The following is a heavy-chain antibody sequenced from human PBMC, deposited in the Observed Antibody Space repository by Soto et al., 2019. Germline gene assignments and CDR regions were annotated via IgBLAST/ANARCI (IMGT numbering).Heavy chain of an antibody. CDR1: GGSFSGYY. D-gene: IGHD3-9*01. J-gene: IGHJ4*02. CDR3: ARDYYDILTGYYGTFDY. CDR2: INHSGST. V-gene: IGHV4-34*01. Sequence: PSETLSLTCAVYGGSFSGYYWSWIRQPPGKGLEWIGEINHSGSTNYNPSLKSRVTISVDTSKSQFSLKLSSVTAADTAVYYCARDYYDILTGYYGTFDYWGQGTLVTVSS.